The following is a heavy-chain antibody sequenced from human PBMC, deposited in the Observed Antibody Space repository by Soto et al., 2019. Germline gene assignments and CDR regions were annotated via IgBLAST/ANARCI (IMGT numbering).Heavy chain of an antibody. Sequence: QVHLVQSGAEVKKPGASVMVSCKTYGYTFIDYYIHWIRQAPGQGLEWMGWSNPDSGGTISAQKFQGRVTLPRDTSIDTAYMEVTRLISDDTAVYYCARAKSRRSGSAKVQFDFWGQGTLITVSS. CDR2: SNPDSGGT. CDR1: GYTFIDYY. V-gene: IGHV1-2*02. CDR3: ARAKSRRSGSAKVQFDF. J-gene: IGHJ4*02. D-gene: IGHD3-10*01.